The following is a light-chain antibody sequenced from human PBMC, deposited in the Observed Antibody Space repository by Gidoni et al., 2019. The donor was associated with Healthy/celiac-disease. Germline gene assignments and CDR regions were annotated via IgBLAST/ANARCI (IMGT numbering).Light chain of an antibody. V-gene: IGKV4-1*01. CDR2: LAS. CDR1: QRVLYSSNNKNY. CDR3: QQYYSTPFT. Sequence: DIVMTQSPDSLAVSLGERATINCKSSQRVLYSSNNKNYLSCYQQKPGQPPKLHIFLASTRESGVPDRVIGSCSGTDFTLTISSLQSEDVAVYYCQQYYSTPFTFGPGTKVDIK. J-gene: IGKJ3*01.